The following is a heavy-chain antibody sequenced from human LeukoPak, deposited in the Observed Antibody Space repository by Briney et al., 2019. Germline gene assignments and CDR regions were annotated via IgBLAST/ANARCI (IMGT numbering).Heavy chain of an antibody. CDR3: ARVPYSSSWSASDAFDI. J-gene: IGHJ3*02. CDR2: ISSSSSYT. Sequence: GGSLRLSCAASGFTFSDYYMSWIRQAPGKGLEWVSYISSSSSYTNYADSVKGRFTISRNNAKNSLYLQMNSLRAEDTAVYYCARVPYSSSWSASDAFDIWGQGTMVTVSS. V-gene: IGHV3-11*06. D-gene: IGHD6-13*01. CDR1: GFTFSDYY.